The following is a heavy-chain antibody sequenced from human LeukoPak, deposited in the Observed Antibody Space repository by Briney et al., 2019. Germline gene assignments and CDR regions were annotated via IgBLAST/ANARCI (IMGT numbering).Heavy chain of an antibody. D-gene: IGHD2-15*01. J-gene: IGHJ6*02. V-gene: IGHV3-30-3*01. CDR3: AREDIVVVVAALNGVSYGLDV. CDR2: ISYDGINK. Sequence: GGSLRLSCAASGFTFSSYWMSWVRQAPGKGLEWVAVISYDGINKYYADSVKGRFTISRDTSNNTLYLQMNSLRAEDTAVYYCAREDIVVVVAALNGVSYGLDVWGQGTTVAVSS. CDR1: GFTFSSYW.